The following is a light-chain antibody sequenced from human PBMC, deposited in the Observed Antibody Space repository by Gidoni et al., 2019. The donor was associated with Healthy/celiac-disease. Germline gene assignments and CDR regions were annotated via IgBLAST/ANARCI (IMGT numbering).Light chain of an antibody. CDR1: QSISSY. J-gene: IGKJ5*01. CDR3: QQSYSTSIT. V-gene: IGKV1-39*01. Sequence: DIKMTQSPSSLSASVGDRVTITCRASQSISSYLNWYQQKPGKAPKLLIYAASSLQSGVPSRFSGSGSGTDFTLTISSLQPEDFATYYCQQSYSTSITFDQGTRLEIK. CDR2: AAS.